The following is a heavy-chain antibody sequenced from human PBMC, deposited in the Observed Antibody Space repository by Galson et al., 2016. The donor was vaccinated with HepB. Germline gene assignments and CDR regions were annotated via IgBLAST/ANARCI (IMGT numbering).Heavy chain of an antibody. D-gene: IGHD5-24*01. Sequence: SLRLSCAASGFTFSSYGMHWVRQAPGKGLEWVAVISYDGSNKYYTDSVKGRFTISRDNSKNTLYLQANSLRAEDAAMYYCARDPRWLQQGFKYYFDFWGQGTLVTVSS. CDR3: ARDPRWLQQGFKYYFDF. CDR2: ISYDGSNK. CDR1: GFTFSSYG. V-gene: IGHV3-30*03. J-gene: IGHJ4*02.